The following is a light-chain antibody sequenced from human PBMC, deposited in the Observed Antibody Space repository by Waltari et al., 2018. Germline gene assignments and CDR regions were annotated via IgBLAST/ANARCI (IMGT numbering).Light chain of an antibody. CDR2: RVS. Sequence: DVVMTQSPLSLPVTLGQPASISCWSSQSLVASDGNIYFNWFQQRPGQSPRRLFYRVSKRDSGCPDRFSGSGSGTDFTLRITRVEAEDVGVYYCMQGSHWPWTFGQGTKVEIK. CDR3: MQGSHWPWT. V-gene: IGKV2-30*01. J-gene: IGKJ1*01. CDR1: QSLVASDGNIY.